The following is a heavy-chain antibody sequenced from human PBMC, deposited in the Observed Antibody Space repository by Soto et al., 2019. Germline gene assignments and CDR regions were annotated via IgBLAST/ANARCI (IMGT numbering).Heavy chain of an antibody. CDR1: GFTFSDYY. J-gene: IGHJ4*02. CDR2: ISSNTGYT. CDR3: ARDRGMYYPTDY. D-gene: IGHD2-8*01. Sequence: QVQLVESGGGLVKPGGSLRLSCAASGFTFSDYYMSWIRQPPGKGLEWISYISSNTGYTNYADSVKGRFTISRDNAKNSLYQQMDSLTTDDTAVYYCARDRGMYYPTDYWGQGTMVTVSS. V-gene: IGHV3-11*05.